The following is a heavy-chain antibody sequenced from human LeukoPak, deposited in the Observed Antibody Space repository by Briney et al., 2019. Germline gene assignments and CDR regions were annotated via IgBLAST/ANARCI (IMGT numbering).Heavy chain of an antibody. CDR2: ISSSSSYI. J-gene: IGHJ5*02. CDR1: GFTFSSYS. V-gene: IGHV3-21*04. Sequence: GGSLRLSCAASGFTFSSYSMNWVRKAPGKGLEWVSSISSSSSYIYYADSVKGRFTISRDNAKNTVYLQISSLRDEDTVLYYCAQSAGFDPWGQGTLVTVSS. CDR3: AQSAGFDP.